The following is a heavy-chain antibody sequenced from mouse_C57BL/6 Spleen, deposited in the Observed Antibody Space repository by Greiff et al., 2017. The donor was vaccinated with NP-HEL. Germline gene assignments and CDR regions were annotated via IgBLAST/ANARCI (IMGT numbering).Heavy chain of an antibody. D-gene: IGHD3-3*01. CDR1: GYSITSGYY. J-gene: IGHJ4*01. CDR2: ISYDGSN. CDR3: ARGGTNYYYAMDY. Sequence: VQLKESGPGLVKPSQSLSLTCSVTGYSITSGYYWNWLRQFPGNKLEWMGYISYDGSNNYNPSLKNRISITRDTSKNQFFLKLNSVTTEDTATYYCARGGTNYYYAMDYWGQGTSVTVSS. V-gene: IGHV3-6*01.